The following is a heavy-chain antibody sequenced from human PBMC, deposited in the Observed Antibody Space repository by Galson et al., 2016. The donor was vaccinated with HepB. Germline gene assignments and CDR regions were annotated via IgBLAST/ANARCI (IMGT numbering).Heavy chain of an antibody. V-gene: IGHV7-4-1*02. CDR2: INTDTGNP. Sequence: SVKVSCKASGYTFTTYAMNWVRQAPGQGLECMGWINTDTGNPTYAQGFTGRFVFSLDTSVSTAYLQISGLKAEDTAVYYYATSAGRGVYDYWGQGTLVTVSS. CDR3: ATSAGRGVYDY. CDR1: GYTFTTYA. J-gene: IGHJ4*02. D-gene: IGHD2-8*01.